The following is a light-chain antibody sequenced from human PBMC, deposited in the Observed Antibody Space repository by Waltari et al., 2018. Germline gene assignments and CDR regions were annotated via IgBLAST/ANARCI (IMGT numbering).Light chain of an antibody. CDR3: YSTDSTGHERV. V-gene: IGLV3-10*01. CDR1: ALAKKY. CDR2: EDT. J-gene: IGLJ3*02. Sequence: SYELTQPPSVSVSPGQTARITCSGDALAKKYAYWYQQKSGQAPVLVIFEDTKRPSAMPWGFSGFSSATMATLTSTGAQVEDEADYYCYSTDSTGHERVFGGGTELTVL.